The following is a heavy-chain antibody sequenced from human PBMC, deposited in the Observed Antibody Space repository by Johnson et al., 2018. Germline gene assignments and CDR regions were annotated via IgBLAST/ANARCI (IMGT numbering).Heavy chain of an antibody. Sequence: QVQLVQSGPGLVKPSGTLSLTCSVSGGSMSGSNWWTWVRQPPGKGLEWIGEISHAGLSNYNPSLETRVTISVDPSKQNFSLNLSSVTAADTAVYYCARTYYDDLWGAYAALDLWGQGTIVTVSS. CDR2: ISHAGLS. D-gene: IGHD3-16*01. CDR1: GGSMSGSNW. J-gene: IGHJ3*01. CDR3: ARTYYDDLWGAYAALDL. V-gene: IGHV4-4*02.